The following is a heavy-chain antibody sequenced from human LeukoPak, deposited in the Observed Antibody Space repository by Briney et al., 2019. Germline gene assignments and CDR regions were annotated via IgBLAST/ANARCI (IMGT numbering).Heavy chain of an antibody. V-gene: IGHV3-21*04. CDR2: ISSSSSYI. CDR3: AKDLLDYYDCSASDY. J-gene: IGHJ4*02. D-gene: IGHD3-22*01. CDR1: GFTFSSYS. Sequence: GGSLRLSCAASGFTFSSYSMNWVRQAPGKGLEWVSSISSSSSYIYYADSVKGRFTISRDNAKNSLYLQMSSLRAEDTAVYYCAKDLLDYYDCSASDYWGQGTLVTVSS.